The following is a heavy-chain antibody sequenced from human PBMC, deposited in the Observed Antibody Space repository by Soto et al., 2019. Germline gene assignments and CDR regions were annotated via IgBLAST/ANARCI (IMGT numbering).Heavy chain of an antibody. CDR3: ATVPAARYVATDYYYGMDV. D-gene: IGHD2-2*01. J-gene: IGHJ6*02. CDR1: GFTFSSYA. Sequence: EVQLLESGGGLVQPGGSLRLSCAASGFTFSSYAMSWVRQAPGKGLEWVSAISGSGGSTYYADSVKGRFTISRDNSKNTLYLQMNSLRAEDTAVYYCATVPAARYVATDYYYGMDVWGQGTTVPVSS. V-gene: IGHV3-23*01. CDR2: ISGSGGST.